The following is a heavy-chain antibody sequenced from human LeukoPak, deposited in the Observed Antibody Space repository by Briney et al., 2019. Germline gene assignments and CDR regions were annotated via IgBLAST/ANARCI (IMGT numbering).Heavy chain of an antibody. CDR2: IYTSGST. J-gene: IGHJ4*02. V-gene: IGHV4-4*07. D-gene: IGHD6-13*01. CDR1: GGSISSYY. Sequence: SETLSLTCTVPGGSISSYYWSWIRQPAGKGLEWIGRIYTSGSTNYNPSLKSRVTMSVDTSKNQFSLKLSSVTAADTALYYCARVAAAGTADYWGQGTLVTVSS. CDR3: ARVAAAGTADY.